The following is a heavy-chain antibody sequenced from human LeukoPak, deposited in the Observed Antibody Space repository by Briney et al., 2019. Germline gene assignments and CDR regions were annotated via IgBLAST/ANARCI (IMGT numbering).Heavy chain of an antibody. Sequence: TSETLSLTCTVSGGSISSYYWSWIRQPAGKGLEWIGRIYTSGSTNYNPSLKSRVTISVDKSKNQFSLKLRSVTAADTAVYYCARDRVAAAGTDYWGQGTLVTVSS. V-gene: IGHV4-4*07. CDR1: GGSISSYY. CDR3: ARDRVAAAGTDY. CDR2: IYTSGST. J-gene: IGHJ4*02. D-gene: IGHD6-13*01.